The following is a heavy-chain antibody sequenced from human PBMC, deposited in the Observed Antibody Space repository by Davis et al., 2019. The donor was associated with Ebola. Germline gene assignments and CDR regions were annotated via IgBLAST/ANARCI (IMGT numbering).Heavy chain of an antibody. J-gene: IGHJ5*02. CDR3: ARDYSDWYNWFDP. D-gene: IGHD3-9*01. Sequence: ASVKVPCKASGYTFTSYGISWVRQAPGQGLEWMGWISAYNGNTNYAQKLQGRVTMTTDTSTSTAYMELRSLSSDDPAVYYCARDYSDWYNWFDPWGQGTLVTVSS. CDR1: GYTFTSYG. CDR2: ISAYNGNT. V-gene: IGHV1-18*01.